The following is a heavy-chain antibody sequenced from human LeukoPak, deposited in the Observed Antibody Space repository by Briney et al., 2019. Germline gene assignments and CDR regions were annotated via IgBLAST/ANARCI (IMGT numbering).Heavy chain of an antibody. CDR2: IKQDGSEK. CDR3: ARGNFGSSSWYRTYDY. CDR1: GFTFSSYW. V-gene: IGHV3-7*01. J-gene: IGHJ4*02. D-gene: IGHD6-13*01. Sequence: QPGGSLRLSCAASGFTFSSYWMSWVRQAPGKGLEWVANIKQDGSEKYYVDSVKGRFTISRDNAKNSLYLQMNSLRAEDTAVYYCARGNFGSSSWYRTYDYWGQGTLVTVSS.